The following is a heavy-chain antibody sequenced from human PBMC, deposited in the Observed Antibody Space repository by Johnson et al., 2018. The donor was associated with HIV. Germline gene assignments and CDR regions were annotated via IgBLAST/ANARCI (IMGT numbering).Heavy chain of an antibody. D-gene: IGHD6-6*01. CDR1: GFTFSSYA. CDR2: ISYDGSNK. V-gene: IGHV3-30*04. Sequence: QVQLVESGGGVVQPGRSLRLSCAASGFTFSSYAMHWVRQAPGKGLEWVVVISYDGSNKYYADSVKGRFTISRDNSKNTLQLQMNSLRAEDTVIYYCSSALWIAARPVVALDIWGEGTMVTVSS. J-gene: IGHJ3*02. CDR3: SSALWIAARPVVALDI.